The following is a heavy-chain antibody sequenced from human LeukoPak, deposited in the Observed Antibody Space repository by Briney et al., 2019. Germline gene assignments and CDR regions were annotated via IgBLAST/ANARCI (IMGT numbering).Heavy chain of an antibody. D-gene: IGHD2-15*01. J-gene: IGHJ4*02. CDR2: IYSSGNT. Sequence: SETLSLTCTVSGGSITTYFRSWIRQPAGKGLEWIGRIYSSGNTDYSPSLKSRVTMSVDKSKNQFSLKLTSVTAADTAMYFCARDCSGNSCYSYWGQGTLVTVSS. V-gene: IGHV4-4*07. CDR1: GGSITTYF. CDR3: ARDCSGNSCYSY.